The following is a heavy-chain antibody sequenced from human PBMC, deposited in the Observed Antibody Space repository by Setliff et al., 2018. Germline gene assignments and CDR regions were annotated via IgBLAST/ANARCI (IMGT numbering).Heavy chain of an antibody. CDR3: AREGHNWNYVLPYLDY. CDR2: IYYSGST. CDR1: VYSISRDCH. D-gene: IGHD1-7*01. Sequence: SETLSLTCAVSVYSISRDCHWGWIRQPPGKGRECIGSIYYSGSTYYNPSLKSRVTLSVDTSKNQFTLKLSSVTAEDTAVYYCAREGHNWNYVLPYLDYWGQGTLVTVSS. V-gene: IGHV4-38-2*02. J-gene: IGHJ4*02.